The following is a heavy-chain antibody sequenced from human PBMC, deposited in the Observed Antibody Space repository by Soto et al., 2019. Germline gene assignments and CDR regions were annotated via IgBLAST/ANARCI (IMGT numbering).Heavy chain of an antibody. V-gene: IGHV4-4*07. J-gene: IGHJ4*02. CDR1: GDSLSTYY. CDR2: IHDTGRT. CDR3: ARESVSGTYRFDS. D-gene: IGHD3-16*02. Sequence: QVQLQESGPGLVRPSETLSLTSTVSGDSLSTYYWSWIRQPAGERLEWIGRIHDTGRTNYNPSLKSRVIMSVATSKNQFSLRVNSVTAADTAVYYCARESVSGTYRFDSWGQGTLVTVSS.